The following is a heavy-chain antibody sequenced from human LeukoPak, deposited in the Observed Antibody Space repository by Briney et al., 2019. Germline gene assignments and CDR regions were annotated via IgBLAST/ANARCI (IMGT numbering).Heavy chain of an antibody. CDR2: ISAYNGNT. Sequence: ASVKVSCKASGYTFTSYGISGVRQAPGQGLEWMGWISAYNGNTNYAQKLQGRVTMTTDTSTSTAYMELRSLRSDDTAVYYCARGGGTPYSGSYRAFDIWGQGTMVTVSS. D-gene: IGHD1-26*01. J-gene: IGHJ3*02. CDR1: GYTFTSYG. V-gene: IGHV1-18*01. CDR3: ARGGGTPYSGSYRAFDI.